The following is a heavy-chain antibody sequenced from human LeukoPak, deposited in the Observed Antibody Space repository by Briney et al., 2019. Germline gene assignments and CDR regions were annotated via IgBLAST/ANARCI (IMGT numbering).Heavy chain of an antibody. J-gene: IGHJ4*02. Sequence: GGSLRLSCAASGFTFYSYGMHWVRQTPGKGLEWVANISYDEKKKYYADSVKGRFTVSRDNSKNTLYLQMNSVRAEDTAVYYCAKDADWAFDNWGQGTLVTVSS. CDR2: ISYDEKKK. V-gene: IGHV3-30*02. CDR3: AKDADWAFDN. CDR1: GFTFYSYG. D-gene: IGHD3-9*01.